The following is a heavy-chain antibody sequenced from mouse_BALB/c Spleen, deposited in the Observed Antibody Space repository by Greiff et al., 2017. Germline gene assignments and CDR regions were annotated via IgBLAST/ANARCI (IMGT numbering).Heavy chain of an antibody. J-gene: IGHJ3*01. Sequence: EVKLMESGGGLVKPGGSLKLSCAASGFTFSSYAMSWVRQSPEKRLEWVAEISSGGSYTYYPDTVTGRFTISRDNAKNTLYLEMSSLRSEDTAMYYCARDNYYGSSYGGWFAYWGQGTLVTVSA. V-gene: IGHV5-9-4*01. CDR2: ISSGGSYT. CDR3: ARDNYYGSSYGGWFAY. CDR1: GFTFSSYA. D-gene: IGHD1-1*01.